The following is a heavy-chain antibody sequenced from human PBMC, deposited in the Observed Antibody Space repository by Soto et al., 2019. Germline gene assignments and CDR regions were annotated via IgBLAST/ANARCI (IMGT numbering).Heavy chain of an antibody. CDR1: GASFSDYY. D-gene: IGHD2-15*01. CDR2: INHSGST. CDR3: GRAKIIGLFDN. J-gene: IGHJ4*02. V-gene: IGHV4-34*01. Sequence: PSETLSLTCAVYGASFSDYYCTCIRQPPGTGLEWIGEINHSGSTNYNPSLKSRVTISVDTSKNQFSLKLTSVTAADTSVNYCGRAKIIGLFDNWGQGTLFTVSS.